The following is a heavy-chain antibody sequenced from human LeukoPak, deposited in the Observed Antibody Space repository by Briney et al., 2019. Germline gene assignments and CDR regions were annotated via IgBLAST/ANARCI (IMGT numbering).Heavy chain of an antibody. J-gene: IGHJ4*02. CDR1: GFTFSSHA. D-gene: IGHD3-22*01. Sequence: PGGSLRLSCAASGFTFSSHAMSWVRQAPGKGLEWVSGVNSNGGSTAYADSVKGRFTISRDNSKNTVYLQMNSLRAEDTAVYYCAKDGRGYYYDSSGYYGTDFDYWGQGTLVTVSS. V-gene: IGHV3-23*01. CDR3: AKDGRGYYYDSSGYYGTDFDY. CDR2: VNSNGGST.